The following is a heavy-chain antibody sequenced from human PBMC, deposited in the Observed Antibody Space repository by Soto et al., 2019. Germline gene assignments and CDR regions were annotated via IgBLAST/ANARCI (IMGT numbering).Heavy chain of an antibody. CDR2: IYYSGST. CDR3: ARDLSKGMVVAGFDP. D-gene: IGHD2-15*01. CDR1: GGSISSGDYY. J-gene: IGHJ5*02. V-gene: IGHV4-30-4*01. Sequence: SETLSLTCTVSGGSISSGDYYWSWIRQPPGKGLEWIGYIYYSGSTYYNPSLKSRVTISVDTSKNQFSLKLSSVTAADTAVYYCARDLSKGMVVAGFDPWGQGTLVTVSS.